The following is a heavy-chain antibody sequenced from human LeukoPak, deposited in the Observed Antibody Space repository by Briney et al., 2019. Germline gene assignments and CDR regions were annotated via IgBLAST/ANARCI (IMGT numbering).Heavy chain of an antibody. CDR2: IYDSGST. D-gene: IGHD6-13*01. CDR3: ARHGSSRSPFYP. J-gene: IGHJ5*02. CDR1: GCSISRYY. Sequence: SETLSLTCTVSGCSISRYYWSWIRQPPGKGLEWIGYIYDSGSTNYNPSLKSRVTISVDTSKNQFSLKLSSVTAAETAVYYCARHGSSRSPFYPWGQGTLVIVSS. V-gene: IGHV4-59*08.